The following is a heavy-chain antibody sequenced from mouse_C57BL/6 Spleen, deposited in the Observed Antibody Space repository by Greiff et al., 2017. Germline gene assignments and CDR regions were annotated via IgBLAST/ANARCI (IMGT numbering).Heavy chain of an antibody. V-gene: IGHV1-55*01. Sequence: QVQLQQPGAELVKPGASVKMSCKASGYTFTSYWITWVKQRPGQGLEWIGDIYPGSGSTNYNEKFKSKATLTVDTSSSTAYMQLSSLTSEDSAVYYCAREFYDGYYENAMGYWGQGTSVTVSS. CDR1: GYTFTSYW. CDR3: AREFYDGYYENAMGY. D-gene: IGHD2-3*01. CDR2: IYPGSGST. J-gene: IGHJ4*01.